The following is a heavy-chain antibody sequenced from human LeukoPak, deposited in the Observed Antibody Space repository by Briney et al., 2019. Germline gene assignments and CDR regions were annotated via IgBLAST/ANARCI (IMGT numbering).Heavy chain of an antibody. CDR2: MYYSGNT. CDR3: ARDEAAAGSDYYYGMDV. V-gene: IGHV4-59*11. J-gene: IGHJ6*02. D-gene: IGHD6-13*01. CDR1: GGSISSHY. Sequence: SETLSLTCTVSGGSISSHYWSWIRQPPGKGLEWIGYMYYSGNTNYNPSLKSRVTISVDTSKNQFSLKVSSVTAADTAVYYCARDEAAAGSDYYYGMDVWGQGTTVTVSS.